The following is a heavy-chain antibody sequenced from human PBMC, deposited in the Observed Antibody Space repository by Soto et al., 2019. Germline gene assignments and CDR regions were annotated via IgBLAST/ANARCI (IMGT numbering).Heavy chain of an antibody. J-gene: IGHJ6*03. D-gene: IGHD2-15*01. CDR2: IRSKANSYAA. Sequence: GGSLRLSCAASGVTFSGSAMHWVRQASGKGLEWVGRIRSKANSYAAAYAASVKGRFTISRDDSKNTAYLQMNSLKTEDTAVYYCTRLQSLGYCSGGSCTNYYYYYMDVWGKGTTVTVSS. CDR1: GVTFSGSA. CDR3: TRLQSLGYCSGGSCTNYYYYYMDV. V-gene: IGHV3-73*01.